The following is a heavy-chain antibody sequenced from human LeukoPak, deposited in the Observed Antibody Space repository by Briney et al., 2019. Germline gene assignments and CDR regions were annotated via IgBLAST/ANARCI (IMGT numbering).Heavy chain of an antibody. D-gene: IGHD4-17*01. Sequence: ASVKVSCKASGYTFTSYDINWVRQATGQGLEWMGYMNPNSGNTGYAQKFQGRVTITRNTSKSTAYMELSSLRSEDTAVYYCARELRHDDYWGQGTLVTVSS. J-gene: IGHJ4*02. V-gene: IGHV1-8*03. CDR1: GYTFTSYD. CDR2: MNPNSGNT. CDR3: ARELRHDDY.